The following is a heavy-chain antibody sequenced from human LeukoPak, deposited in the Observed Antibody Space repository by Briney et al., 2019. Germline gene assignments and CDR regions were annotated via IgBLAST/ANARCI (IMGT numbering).Heavy chain of an antibody. J-gene: IGHJ6*02. CDR1: GYTFTSYG. V-gene: IGHV1-18*01. CDR2: ISAYNGNT. CDR3: AREVVVVPAAMPYYYYYGMGV. Sequence: ASVKVSCKASGYTFTSYGISWVRQAPGQGLEWMGWISAYNGNTNYAQKLQGRVTMTTDTSTSTAYMELRSLRSDDTAAYYCAREVVVVPAAMPYYYYYGMGVWGQGTTVTVSS. D-gene: IGHD2-2*01.